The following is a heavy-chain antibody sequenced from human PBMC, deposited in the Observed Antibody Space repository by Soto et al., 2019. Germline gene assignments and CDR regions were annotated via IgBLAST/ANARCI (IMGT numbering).Heavy chain of an antibody. CDR2: IIPIFGTA. V-gene: IGHV1-69*13. D-gene: IGHD2-8*01. CDR3: ASVLDGHYYYYGMDV. Sequence: SVKVSCKASGGTFSSYAISWVRQAPGQGLEWMGGIIPIFGTANYAQKFQGRVTNNADESTSTAYMELSSLKSEDTAVYYCASVLDGHYYYYGMDVWGQGTTVTVSS. J-gene: IGHJ6*02. CDR1: GGTFSSYA.